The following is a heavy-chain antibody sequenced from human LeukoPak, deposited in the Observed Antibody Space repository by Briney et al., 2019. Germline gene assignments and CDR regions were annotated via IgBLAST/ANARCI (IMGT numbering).Heavy chain of an antibody. CDR2: NSSSSSYI. V-gene: IGHV3-21*01. CDR1: GFPFSSYS. CDR3: ARDHSGWYYFDY. D-gene: IGHD6-19*01. J-gene: IGHJ4*02. Sequence: PGGSLRLSCAASGFPFSSYSMNWARQAPGKGLEGVSSNSSSSSYIYYADAVKGRFTIPRDNAKHSLYLQMNSLRAEDTAVYYCARDHSGWYYFDYWGQGTLLTVSS.